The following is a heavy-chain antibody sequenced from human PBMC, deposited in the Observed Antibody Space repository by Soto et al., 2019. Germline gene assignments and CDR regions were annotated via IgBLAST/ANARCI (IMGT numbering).Heavy chain of an antibody. Sequence: SETLALTCTVSGASITGSSYWSWIRQPAGKGLEWIGRFSLSGTTNYNPSLRSRVTMSADVSKNQFSLRLTSVTAADTALYYCARGLTPPGAPAWYYFDSWGQGTLVTVS. J-gene: IGHJ4*02. CDR3: ARGLTPPGAPAWYYFDS. V-gene: IGHV4-4*07. CDR2: FSLSGTT. CDR1: GASITGSSY. D-gene: IGHD2-8*02.